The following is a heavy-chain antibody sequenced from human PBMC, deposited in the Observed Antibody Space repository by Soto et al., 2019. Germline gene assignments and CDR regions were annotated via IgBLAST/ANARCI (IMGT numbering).Heavy chain of an antibody. CDR3: AKPSGFCSCPTCWGPIYSYSDMRV. CDR2: ISYDGGDK. J-gene: IGHJ6*02. CDR1: GFTFASYG. V-gene: IGHV3-30*18. D-gene: IGHD3-3*01. Sequence: GGSLILSCGASGFTFASYGMHWVRQAPCKGLEWVAVISYDGGDKYYADSVKGRITISRDNSKNTLSLQMNILRAEDTAVYYCAKPSGFCSCPTCWGPIYSYSDMRVWGQGPRVTVSS.